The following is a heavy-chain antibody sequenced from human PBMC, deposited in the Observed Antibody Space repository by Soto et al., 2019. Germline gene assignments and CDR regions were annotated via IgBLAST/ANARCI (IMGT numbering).Heavy chain of an antibody. J-gene: IGHJ5*02. D-gene: IGHD2-15*01. CDR2: IYYSGST. CDR3: ARSYGYCSGGSCYYGWFDP. V-gene: IGHV4-39*01. Sequence: SETLSLTCTVSGGSISSSSYYWGWIRQPPGKGLEWIGSIYYSGSTYYNPSLKSRVTISVDTSKNQFSLKLSSVTAADTAVYYCARSYGYCSGGSCYYGWFDPWGQGTLVTVSS. CDR1: GGSISSSSYY.